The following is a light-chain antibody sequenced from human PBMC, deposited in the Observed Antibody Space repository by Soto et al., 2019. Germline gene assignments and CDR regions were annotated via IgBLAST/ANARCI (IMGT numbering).Light chain of an antibody. Sequence: DIQMTQSPSSLSASVGDRVTITCRASQSISSYLNWYQQKPGKAPKLLIYAASSLQSGVPSRFSGSGSGTDFHLNISSLVPEDFATYYCQQSYSTLWTFGQGTKVEIK. CDR2: AAS. J-gene: IGKJ1*01. V-gene: IGKV1-39*01. CDR3: QQSYSTLWT. CDR1: QSISSY.